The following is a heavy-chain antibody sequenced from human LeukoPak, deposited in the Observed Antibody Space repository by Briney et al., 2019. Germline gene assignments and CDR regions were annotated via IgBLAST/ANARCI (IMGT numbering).Heavy chain of an antibody. CDR1: RFTLSNYW. D-gene: IGHD6-19*01. CDR2: IKQDGSET. J-gene: IGHJ4*02. Sequence: GGSLRLSCAASRFTLSNYWMSWVRQAPGKVLEWVANIKQDGSETYYVDSVKGRFTISRDNAKNSLSLQMNSLRAEDTAVYYCARQRGSGCLDYWGQGTLVTASS. CDR3: ARQRGSGCLDY. V-gene: IGHV3-7*01.